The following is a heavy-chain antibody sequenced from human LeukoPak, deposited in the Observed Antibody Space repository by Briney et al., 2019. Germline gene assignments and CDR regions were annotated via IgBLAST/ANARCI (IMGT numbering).Heavy chain of an antibody. Sequence: GGSLRLSCAASGFTFSSYEMNWVRQAPGKGLEWVSYISSSGSTIYYADSVKGRFTISRDNAKNSLYLQMNSLRAEDTAVYYCAKDRYCSSTSCYGGYRFDPWGQGTLVTVSS. D-gene: IGHD2-2*01. CDR3: AKDRYCSSTSCYGGYRFDP. CDR2: ISSSGSTI. J-gene: IGHJ5*02. CDR1: GFTFSSYE. V-gene: IGHV3-48*03.